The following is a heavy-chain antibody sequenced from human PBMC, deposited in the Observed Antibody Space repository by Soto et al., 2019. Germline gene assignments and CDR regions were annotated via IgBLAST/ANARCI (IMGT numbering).Heavy chain of an antibody. CDR3: ARHSSSSFDP. V-gene: IGHV3-53*01. CDR2: MYSGGST. Sequence: GGSLRLSCAASGVIVSSNYMSWVRQAPGKGLEWVAAMYSGGSTSYTDSVKGRFTISRDNSKNTLHLQMNSLRADDTAVYYCARHSSSSFDPWGQGTLVTVSS. D-gene: IGHD6-6*01. CDR1: GVIVSSNY. J-gene: IGHJ5*02.